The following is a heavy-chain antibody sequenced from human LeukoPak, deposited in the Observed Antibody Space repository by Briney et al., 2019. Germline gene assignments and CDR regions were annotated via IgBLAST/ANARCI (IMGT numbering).Heavy chain of an antibody. J-gene: IGHJ4*02. Sequence: SVKVSCKASGGTFSSYAISWVRQAPGQGLEWMGRIIPILGKANYAQKFRGRVTITADKSTSTAYMELSSLRSEDTAVYYCARDVYGPRWDGYNLDYFDYWGQGTLVTVSS. CDR2: IIPILGKA. D-gene: IGHD5-24*01. V-gene: IGHV1-69*04. CDR1: GGTFSSYA. CDR3: ARDVYGPRWDGYNLDYFDY.